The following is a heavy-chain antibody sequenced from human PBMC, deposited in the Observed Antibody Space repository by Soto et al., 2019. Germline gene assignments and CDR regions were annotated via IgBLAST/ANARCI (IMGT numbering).Heavy chain of an antibody. CDR3: AKDQFTGVPAATEFDY. D-gene: IGHD2-2*01. CDR1: GFTFNNYG. Sequence: GGSLRLSCAASGFTFNNYGMHWVRQAPGKGLEWVSSISSSSSYIYYADSVKGRFTISRDNAKNSLYLQMNSLRAEDTAVYYCAKDQFTGVPAATEFDYWGQGTLVTVSS. CDR2: ISSSSSYI. J-gene: IGHJ4*02. V-gene: IGHV3-21*04.